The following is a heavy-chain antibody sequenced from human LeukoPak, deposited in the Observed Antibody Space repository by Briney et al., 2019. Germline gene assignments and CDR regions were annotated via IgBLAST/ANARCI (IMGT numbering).Heavy chain of an antibody. D-gene: IGHD4-17*01. J-gene: IGHJ3*02. V-gene: IGHV1-2*04. Sequence: GASVKVSCKASGYTFTSYGISWVRQAPGQGLEWMGWINPNSGGTNYAQKFQGWVTMTRDTSISTAYMELSRLRSDDTAVYYCARARTTHDAFDIWGQGTMVTVSS. CDR3: ARARTTHDAFDI. CDR1: GYTFTSYG. CDR2: INPNSGGT.